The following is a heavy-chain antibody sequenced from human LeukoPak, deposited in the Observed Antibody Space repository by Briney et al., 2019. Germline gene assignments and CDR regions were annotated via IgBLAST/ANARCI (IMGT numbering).Heavy chain of an antibody. CDR2: IYSGGST. CDR3: VRDNYWSVMDV. V-gene: IGHV3-53*01. Sequence: GGSLRLSCAASGFTVSSNYMSWVRQAPGKGLEWVSVIYSGGSTYYADSVKGRFTISRDNSKNTLYLQMNSLRAEDTAVYYCVRDNYWSVMDVWGQGTTVTVSS. CDR1: GFTVSSNY. D-gene: IGHD2-8*02. J-gene: IGHJ6*02.